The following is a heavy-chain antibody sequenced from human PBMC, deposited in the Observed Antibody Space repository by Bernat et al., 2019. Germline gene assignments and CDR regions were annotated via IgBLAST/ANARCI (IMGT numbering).Heavy chain of an antibody. Sequence: QVQLVQSGAEVKKPGASVKVSCKVSGGTFSSYAISWVRQAPGQGLEWMGRIIPILGIANYAQKFQGRVTITADKSTSTAYMELSSLRSEDTAVYYCARSGCGGDCYYEVWSPADYWGQGTLVTVSS. J-gene: IGHJ4*02. CDR2: IIPILGIA. CDR3: ARSGCGGDCYYEVWSPADY. V-gene: IGHV1-69*04. D-gene: IGHD2-21*02. CDR1: GGTFSSYA.